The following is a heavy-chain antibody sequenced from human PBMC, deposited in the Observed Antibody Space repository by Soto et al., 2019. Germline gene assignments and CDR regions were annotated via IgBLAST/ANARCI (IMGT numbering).Heavy chain of an antibody. CDR3: ARLISGTSLRYYYGMDV. Sequence: GESLKISCKGSGYSFTSYWISWVRQMPGKGLEWMGRIDPSDSYTNYSPSFQGHVTISADKSISTAYLQWSSLKASDTAMYYCARLISGTSLRYYYGMDVWGQGTTFTVS. V-gene: IGHV5-10-1*01. D-gene: IGHD3-3*01. J-gene: IGHJ6*02. CDR2: IDPSDSYT. CDR1: GYSFTSYW.